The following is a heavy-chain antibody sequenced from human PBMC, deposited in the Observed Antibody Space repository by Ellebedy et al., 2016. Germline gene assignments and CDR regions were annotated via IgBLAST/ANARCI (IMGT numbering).Heavy chain of an antibody. CDR3: ARISGIAVAGTGWHWFDP. J-gene: IGHJ5*02. Sequence: SETLSLXXTVSGYSISSGYYWGWIRQPPGKGLEWIGSIYHSGSTYYNPSLKSRVTISVDTSKNQFSLKLSSVTAADTAVYYCARISGIAVAGTGWHWFDPWGQGTLVTVSS. D-gene: IGHD6-19*01. CDR2: IYHSGST. V-gene: IGHV4-38-2*02. CDR1: GYSISSGYY.